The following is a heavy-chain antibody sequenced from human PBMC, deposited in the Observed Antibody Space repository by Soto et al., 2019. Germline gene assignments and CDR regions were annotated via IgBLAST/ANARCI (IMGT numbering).Heavy chain of an antibody. CDR3: ARDSSRVSSGLDY. J-gene: IGHJ4*02. Sequence: GGSLRLSCAASGFTFSSYGMHWVRQAPGKGLEWVAVIWYDGSNKYYADSVKGRFTISRDNSKNTLYLQMNSLRAEDTAVYYCARDSSRVSSGLDYWGQGTLVTVSS. CDR1: GFTFSSYG. D-gene: IGHD6-19*01. V-gene: IGHV3-33*01. CDR2: IWYDGSNK.